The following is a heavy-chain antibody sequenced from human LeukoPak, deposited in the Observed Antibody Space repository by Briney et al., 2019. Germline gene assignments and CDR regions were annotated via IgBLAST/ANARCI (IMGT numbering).Heavy chain of an antibody. D-gene: IGHD5-18*01. Sequence: SETLSLTCTVSGGSISSSSYYWGWIRQPPGKGLEWIGSIYYSGRTYYILSLKSRVTISVDTSKNQFSLKLSSVTAADTAVYYCARLRVRGYGYGPWEGPTWLDYWGQGTLVTVSS. CDR3: ARLRVRGYGYGPWEGPTWLDY. V-gene: IGHV4-39*01. CDR1: GGSISSSSYY. CDR2: IYYSGRT. J-gene: IGHJ4*02.